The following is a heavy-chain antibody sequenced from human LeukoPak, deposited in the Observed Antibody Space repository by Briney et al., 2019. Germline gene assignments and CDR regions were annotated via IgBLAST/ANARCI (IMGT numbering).Heavy chain of an antibody. CDR1: GGSISSYY. V-gene: IGHV4-59*01. CDR3: ARDSHPADSYYYYMDV. J-gene: IGHJ6*03. Sequence: SETLSLTCTVSGGSISSYYWSWIRQPPGKGLEWIGYIYDSGSTDYNPSLKSRVTISLDTPKNQFSLKLSSVTAADTAVYYCARDSHPADSYYYYMDVWGKGTTVTVSS. CDR2: IYDSGST.